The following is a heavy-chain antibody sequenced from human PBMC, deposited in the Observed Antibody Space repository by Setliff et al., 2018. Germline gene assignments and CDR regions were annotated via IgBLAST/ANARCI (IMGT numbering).Heavy chain of an antibody. V-gene: IGHV4-39*07. J-gene: IGHJ3*02. D-gene: IGHD1-26*01. CDR1: GGSISSSSYY. Sequence: PSETLSLTCTVSGGSISSSSYYWGWIRQSPGKGLEWIGEIIHSGSTNYNPSLKSRVTISMDTSKNQCSLKVSSVTAADTAVYYCARKGRSALSGAFDMWGQGTMVTVSS. CDR3: ARKGRSALSGAFDM. CDR2: IIHSGST.